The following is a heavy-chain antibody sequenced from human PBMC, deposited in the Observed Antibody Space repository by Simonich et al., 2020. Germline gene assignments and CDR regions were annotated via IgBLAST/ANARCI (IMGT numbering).Heavy chain of an antibody. V-gene: IGHV3-21*01. CDR1: GFTFSSYS. CDR2: ISSSSSYI. Sequence: EVQLVESGGGLVKPGGSLRLSCAASGFTFSSYSMNWVRQAPGKGLELVSSISSSSSYIYYAASLKARFTISRDNAKNSLYLKMNSLRAEDTAVYYCARWIAVAGTGAYGMDVWGQGTTVTVSS. D-gene: IGHD6-19*01. CDR3: ARWIAVAGTGAYGMDV. J-gene: IGHJ6*02.